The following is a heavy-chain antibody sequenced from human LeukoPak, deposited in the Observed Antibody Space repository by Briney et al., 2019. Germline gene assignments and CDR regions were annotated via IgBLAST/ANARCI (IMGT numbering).Heavy chain of an antibody. D-gene: IGHD1-7*01. J-gene: IGHJ3*01. CDR3: ASWELRVQGAFDF. CDR1: GFTFSDYY. V-gene: IGHV3-11*01. CDR2: ISSSGSTI. Sequence: GGSLRLSCAASGFTFSDYYMSWIRQAPGKGLEWVSYISSSGSTIYYADSVKGRFNISRDNAKNSLYLQMNSLRAEDTAVYYCASWELRVQGAFDFWGQGTMVTVSS.